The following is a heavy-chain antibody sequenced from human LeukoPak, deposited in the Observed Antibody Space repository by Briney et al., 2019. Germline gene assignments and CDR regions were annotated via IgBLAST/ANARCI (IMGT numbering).Heavy chain of an antibody. CDR1: GFTFSSYW. CDR3: ARDRQSFGVVIQLATDY. Sequence: PGGSLRLSCAASGFTFSSYWMSWVRQAPGKGLEWVANIKQDGSEKYYVDSVKGRFTISRDNAKNSLYLQMSSLRAEDTAVYYCARDRQSFGVVIQLATDYWGQGTLVTVSS. V-gene: IGHV3-7*01. D-gene: IGHD3-3*01. J-gene: IGHJ4*02. CDR2: IKQDGSEK.